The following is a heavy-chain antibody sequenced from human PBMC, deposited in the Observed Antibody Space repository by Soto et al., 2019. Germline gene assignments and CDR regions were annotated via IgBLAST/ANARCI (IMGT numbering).Heavy chain of an antibody. V-gene: IGHV1-2*04. CDR2: INPNSGGT. D-gene: IGHD2-15*01. Sequence: GASVKVSCKASGYTFTGYYMHWVRQAPGQGLEWMGWINPNSGGTNYAQKFQGWVTMTRDTSISTAYMELSRLRSDDTAVYYCARGCRIGVSCYLEDAFDLWGPGTMVTVS. J-gene: IGHJ3*01. CDR3: ARGCRIGVSCYLEDAFDL. CDR1: GYTFTGYY.